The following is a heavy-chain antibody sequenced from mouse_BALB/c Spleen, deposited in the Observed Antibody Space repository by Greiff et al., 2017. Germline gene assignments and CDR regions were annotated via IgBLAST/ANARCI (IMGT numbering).Heavy chain of an antibody. CDR2: IYPGNSDT. CDR3: TRPNWEYYFDY. Sequence: VQLQQSGTVLARPGASVKMSCKASGYTFTSYWMHWVKQRPGQGLEWIGAIYPGNSDTSYNQKFKGKAKLTAVTSTSTAYMELSSLTNEDSAVYYCTRPNWEYYFDYWGQGTTLTVSS. D-gene: IGHD4-1*01. CDR1: GYTFTSYW. V-gene: IGHV1-5*01. J-gene: IGHJ2*01.